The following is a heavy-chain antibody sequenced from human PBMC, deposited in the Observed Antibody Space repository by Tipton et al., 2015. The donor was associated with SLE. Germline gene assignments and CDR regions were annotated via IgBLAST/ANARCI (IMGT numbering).Heavy chain of an antibody. CDR2: ISYDGSNK. Sequence: SLRLSCAASGFTFSSYAMHWVRQAPGKGLEWVAVISYDGSNKYYADSVKGRFTISRDNSKNTLYLQMNSLRAEDTAVYYCARASGDILTGYYPDYYYYGMDVWGQGTTVTVSS. D-gene: IGHD3-9*01. CDR3: ARASGDILTGYYPDYYYYGMDV. CDR1: GFTFSSYA. V-gene: IGHV3-30*04. J-gene: IGHJ6*02.